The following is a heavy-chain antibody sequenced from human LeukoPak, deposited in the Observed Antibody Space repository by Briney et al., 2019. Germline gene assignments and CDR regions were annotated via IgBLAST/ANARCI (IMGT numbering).Heavy chain of an antibody. D-gene: IGHD3-22*01. CDR2: IYHSGST. V-gene: IGHV4-30-2*01. J-gene: IGHJ4*02. CDR1: GGSISSGGYS. CDR3: ARAIYYDSSGFDY. Sequence: SETLSLTCAVSGGSISSGGYSWSWIRQPPGKGLEWIGYIYHSGSTYYNPSLKSRVTISVDRSKNQFSLKLSSVTAADTAVYYCARAIYYDSSGFDYWGQGTLVTASS.